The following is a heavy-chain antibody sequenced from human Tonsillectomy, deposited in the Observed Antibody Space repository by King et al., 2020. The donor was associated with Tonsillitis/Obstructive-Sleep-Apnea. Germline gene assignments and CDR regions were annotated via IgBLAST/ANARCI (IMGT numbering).Heavy chain of an antibody. CDR1: GFTFRNSA. Sequence: VQLVESGGGLVQPGGSLRLSCAASGFTFRNSAMSWVRQVPGKRLEWVSAISGSGNEKYYADSVRGRFSISRDNSKNTVYLQLNSLRADDTALYYRAKEGPGGQQLIWVESWGQGTLVTVSS. J-gene: IGHJ4*02. CDR2: ISGSGNEK. V-gene: IGHV3-23*04. D-gene: IGHD6-13*01. CDR3: AKEGPGGQQLIWVES.